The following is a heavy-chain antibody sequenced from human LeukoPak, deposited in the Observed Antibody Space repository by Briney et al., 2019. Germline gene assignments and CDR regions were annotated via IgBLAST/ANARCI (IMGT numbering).Heavy chain of an antibody. J-gene: IGHJ6*02. D-gene: IGHD2-2*01. Sequence: ASVKVSCKASGYTFTSYGISWVRQAPGQGLEWMGWINPNSGGTNYAQKFQGRVTMTRDTSISTAYMELSRLRSDDTAVYYCARVVPAANKNYYGMDVWGQGTTVTVSS. CDR3: ARVVPAANKNYYGMDV. V-gene: IGHV1-2*02. CDR2: INPNSGGT. CDR1: GYTFTSYG.